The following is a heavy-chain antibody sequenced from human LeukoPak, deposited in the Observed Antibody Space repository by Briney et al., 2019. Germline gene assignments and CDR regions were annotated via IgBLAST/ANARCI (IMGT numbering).Heavy chain of an antibody. CDR3: ARGPDSSSFDAFDI. J-gene: IGHJ3*02. CDR2: IYYSGST. D-gene: IGHD6-13*01. V-gene: IGHV4-30-4*01. Sequence: SQTLSLTCTVSGGSISSGDYYWSWIRQPPGKGLEWIGYIYYSGSTYYNPSLKSRVTISVDTSKNQFSLKLSSVTAADTAVYYCARGPDSSSFDAFDIWGQGTMVTVSS. CDR1: GGSISSGDYY.